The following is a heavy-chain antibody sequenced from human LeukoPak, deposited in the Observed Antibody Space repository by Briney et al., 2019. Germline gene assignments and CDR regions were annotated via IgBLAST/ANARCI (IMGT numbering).Heavy chain of an antibody. Sequence: GGALRLSCAASGFTFSSYSMNWVRQAPGKGLEGVSSISSSSSYIYYADSVKGSFTISRDNAKNSLYLQMNSLRAEDTAVYYCAREDAYSSSSPYYYYMDVWGKGTTVTVSS. CDR2: ISSSSSYI. CDR1: GFTFSSYS. V-gene: IGHV3-21*01. CDR3: AREDAYSSSSPYYYYMDV. J-gene: IGHJ6*03. D-gene: IGHD6-6*01.